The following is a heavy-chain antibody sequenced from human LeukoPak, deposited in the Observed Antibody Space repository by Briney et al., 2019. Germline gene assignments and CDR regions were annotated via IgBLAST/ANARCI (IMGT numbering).Heavy chain of an antibody. CDR2: IKYDGSDK. J-gene: IGHJ4*02. CDR3: VRGGGSFDS. CDR1: GFTFSGFW. Sequence: PGGSLRLSCAASGFTFSGFWMSWVRQAPTKGLEWVANIKYDGSDKRYVGSVKGRFIVSRDNANSSLYLQMNSLRAEDTAVYYCVRGGGSFDSWGQGTLVTVSS. D-gene: IGHD3-16*01. V-gene: IGHV3-7*04.